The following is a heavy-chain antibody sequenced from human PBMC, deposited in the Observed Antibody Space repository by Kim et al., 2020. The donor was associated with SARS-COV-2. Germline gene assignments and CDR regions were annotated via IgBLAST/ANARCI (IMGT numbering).Heavy chain of an antibody. V-gene: IGHV1-18*01. CDR2: ISAYNGNT. CDR1: GYTFTSYG. J-gene: IGHJ4*02. Sequence: ASVKVSCKASGYTFTSYGISWVRQAPGQGLEWMGGISAYNGNTNYAQKIQGRVTITTDTSTSTAYMELRSLRSDDTAVYYCVRVLCYCSSTSCYYFDYWGQGTLVTLSS. D-gene: IGHD2-2*01. CDR3: VRVLCYCSSTSCYYFDY.